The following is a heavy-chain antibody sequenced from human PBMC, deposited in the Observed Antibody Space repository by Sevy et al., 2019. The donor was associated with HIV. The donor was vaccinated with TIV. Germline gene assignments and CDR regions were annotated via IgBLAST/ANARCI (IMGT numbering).Heavy chain of an antibody. CDR3: ARGKSGYGYALNY. CDR2: IYSDGTT. CDR1: GFTVNSNY. D-gene: IGHD5-18*01. J-gene: IGHJ4*02. Sequence: GGSLRLSCAASGFTVNSNYMTWVRQAPGKGLEGVSVIYSDGTTYHADTVKDRFTSSRDNSKNTLYLQMNSLRAEDTAVYYCARGKSGYGYALNYWGQGTLVTVSS. V-gene: IGHV3-66*01.